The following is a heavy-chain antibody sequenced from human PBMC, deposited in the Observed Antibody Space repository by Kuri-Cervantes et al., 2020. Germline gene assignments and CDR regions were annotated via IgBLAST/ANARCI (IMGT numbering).Heavy chain of an antibody. Sequence: SLKISCAASGFTFDDYAMHWVRQAPGKGLEWVSGISWNSGSIGYADSVKGQFTISRDNSKNTLYLQMNSLGAEDTAVYYCAKDVVAVAVYWGQGTLVTVSS. CDR2: ISWNSGSI. CDR1: GFTFDDYA. CDR3: AKDVVAVAVY. V-gene: IGHV3-9*01. D-gene: IGHD6-19*01. J-gene: IGHJ4*02.